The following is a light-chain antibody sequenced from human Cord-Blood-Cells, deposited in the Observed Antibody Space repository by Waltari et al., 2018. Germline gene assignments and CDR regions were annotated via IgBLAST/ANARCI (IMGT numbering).Light chain of an antibody. V-gene: IGLV2-23*02. Sequence: QSALTQPASVSGSTGQSITISCTGTSSDVGSYNLVSWYQQHPGKAPKLMIYEVSKRPSGVSNRFSGSKSGNTASLTISGLQAEDEADYYCCSYAGSSTGVFGGGTKLTVL. J-gene: IGLJ3*02. CDR2: EVS. CDR1: SSDVGSYNL. CDR3: CSYAGSSTGV.